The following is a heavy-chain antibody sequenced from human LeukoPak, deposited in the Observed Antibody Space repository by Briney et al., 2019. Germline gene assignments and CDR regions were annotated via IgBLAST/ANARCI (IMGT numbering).Heavy chain of an antibody. CDR3: ARQQEVSGYFDY. D-gene: IGHD3-16*02. J-gene: IGHJ4*02. Sequence: ASVKVSCKASGYRFTGCYMHWVRQAPGQGLEWMGWINPNSGVTNYAQNFQGRVSMTRDTSISAAYMELSRLRSDDTAVYYCARQQEVSGYFDYWGQGTLVTVSS. V-gene: IGHV1-2*02. CDR1: GYRFTGCY. CDR2: INPNSGVT.